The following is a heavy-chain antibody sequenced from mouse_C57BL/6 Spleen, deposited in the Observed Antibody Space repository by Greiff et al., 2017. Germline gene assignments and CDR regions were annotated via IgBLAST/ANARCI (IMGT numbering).Heavy chain of an antibody. CDR1: GFTFSDYG. J-gene: IGHJ4*01. Sequence: DVQLQESGGGLVKPGGSLKLSCAASGFTFSDYGMHWVRQAPEKGLEWVAYISSGSSTIYYADTVKGRFTISRDNAKNTLFLQMTSLRSEDTAMYYCARARTGAMDYWGQGTSVTVSS. CDR3: ARARTGAMDY. V-gene: IGHV5-17*01. CDR2: ISSGSSTI.